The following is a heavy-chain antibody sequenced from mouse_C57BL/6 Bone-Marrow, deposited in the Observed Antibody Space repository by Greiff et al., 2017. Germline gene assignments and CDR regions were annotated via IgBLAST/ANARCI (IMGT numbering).Heavy chain of an antibody. J-gene: IGHJ2*01. CDR3: AQLTGTDYFDY. CDR1: GYAFSSSW. CDR2: IYPGDGDT. Sequence: VQLQQSGPELVKPGASVKISCKASGYAFSSSWMNWVKQRPGKGLEWIGRIYPGDGDTNYNGKFKGKATLTADKSSSTAYMQLSSLTSEDSAVYFCAQLTGTDYFDYWGQGTTLTVSS. V-gene: IGHV1-82*01. D-gene: IGHD4-1*01.